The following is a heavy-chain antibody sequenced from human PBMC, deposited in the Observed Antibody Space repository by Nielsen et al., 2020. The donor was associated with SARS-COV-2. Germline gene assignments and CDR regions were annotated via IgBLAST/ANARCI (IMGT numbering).Heavy chain of an antibody. D-gene: IGHD6-13*01. Sequence: GESLKISCAASGFTFSTYWMHWVRQAPGKGLVWVSRLNSDGSTTTYADSVKGRFTISRDNAKNTLYLQMNSLRAGDTAVYYCARGPSFIAAAPYYGMDVWGQGTTVTVSS. CDR2: LNSDGSTT. J-gene: IGHJ6*02. CDR1: GFTFSTYW. V-gene: IGHV3-74*01. CDR3: ARGPSFIAAAPYYGMDV.